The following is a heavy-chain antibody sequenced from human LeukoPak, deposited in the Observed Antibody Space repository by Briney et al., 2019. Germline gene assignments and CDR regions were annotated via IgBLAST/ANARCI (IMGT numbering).Heavy chain of an antibody. J-gene: IGHJ5*02. CDR2: INPNSGGT. V-gene: IGHV1-2*02. D-gene: IGHD6-13*01. CDR3: ARVNDPWYSSSNWFDP. Sequence: ASVKVSCKASGYTFTGYYMHWVRQAPGQGLEWMGWINPNSGGTNYAQKFQGRVTMTRDTSISTAYMELSRLRSDDTAVYYCARVNDPWYSSSNWFDPWGQGTLVTVSS. CDR1: GYTFTGYY.